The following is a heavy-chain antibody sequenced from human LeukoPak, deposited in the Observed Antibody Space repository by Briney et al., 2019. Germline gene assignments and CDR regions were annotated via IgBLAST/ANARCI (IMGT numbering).Heavy chain of an antibody. V-gene: IGHV3-7*01. CDR2: IKQDGSEK. CDR1: GFTLSSYW. CDR3: AKGAGSGYYYHFDY. J-gene: IGHJ4*02. Sequence: PGGSLRLSCAASGFTLSSYWMSWVRQAPGKGLEWVANIKQDGSEKYYVDSVKGRFTISRDNAKNSPYLQMNSLRAEDTAVYYCAKGAGSGYYYHFDYWGQGTLVTVSS. D-gene: IGHD3-22*01.